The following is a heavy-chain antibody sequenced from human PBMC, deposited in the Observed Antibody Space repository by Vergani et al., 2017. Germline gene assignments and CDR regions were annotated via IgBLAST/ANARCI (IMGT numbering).Heavy chain of an antibody. CDR3: ARDEYSSSWYVGY. D-gene: IGHD6-13*01. Sequence: EVQLVESGGGLVKPGGSLRLSCAASGFTFSSYSMNWVRQAPGKGLEWVSSISSSSSYIYYADSVKGRFTISRDNAKNSLYLQMNSLRAEDTAVYYCARDEYSSSWYVGYWGQGTLVTVSS. CDR2: ISSSSSYI. J-gene: IGHJ4*02. CDR1: GFTFSSYS. V-gene: IGHV3-21*01.